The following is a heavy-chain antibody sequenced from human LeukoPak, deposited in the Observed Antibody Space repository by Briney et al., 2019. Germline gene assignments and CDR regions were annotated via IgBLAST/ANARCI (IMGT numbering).Heavy chain of an antibody. CDR1: GGTFSSYA. J-gene: IGHJ4*02. V-gene: IGHV1-69*06. CDR3: ARWLKRGSGYYGYYFDY. Sequence: ASVTVSCKASGGTFSSYAISWVRQAPGQGLEWMGGIIPIFGTANYAQKFQGRVTITADKSTSTAYMELSSLRSEDTAVYYCARWLKRGSGYYGYYFDYWGQGTLVTVSS. D-gene: IGHD3-3*01. CDR2: IIPIFGTA.